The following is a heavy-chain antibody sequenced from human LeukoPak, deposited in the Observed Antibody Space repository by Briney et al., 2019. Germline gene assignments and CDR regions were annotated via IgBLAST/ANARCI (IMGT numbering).Heavy chain of an antibody. CDR3: AKYSFAAGWFDP. CDR2: FNSGGST. CDR1: GDSITSYNYD. J-gene: IGHJ5*02. V-gene: IGHV4-39*01. D-gene: IGHD5-12*01. Sequence: SETLSLTCAVSGDSITSYNYDWGWSRPSKGKGLGWIGVFNSGGSTYYNPSLNGRVTISVDTSNNQLSLKLTSVTAADTAVYLCAKYSFAAGWFDPWGQGILVTVSS.